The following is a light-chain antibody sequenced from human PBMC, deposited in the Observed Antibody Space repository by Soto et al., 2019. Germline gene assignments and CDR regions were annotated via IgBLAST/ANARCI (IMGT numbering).Light chain of an antibody. Sequence: SVLTQPASVSGSPGQSITISRTGTSSDVGGYNYVSWYQQHPGKAPKLMIYDVSNRPSGVSNRFSGSKSGNTASLTISGLQAEDEADYYCSSYTSSSTSYVFGTGTKVTVL. CDR2: DVS. CDR1: SSDVGGYNY. CDR3: SSYTSSSTSYV. J-gene: IGLJ1*01. V-gene: IGLV2-14*01.